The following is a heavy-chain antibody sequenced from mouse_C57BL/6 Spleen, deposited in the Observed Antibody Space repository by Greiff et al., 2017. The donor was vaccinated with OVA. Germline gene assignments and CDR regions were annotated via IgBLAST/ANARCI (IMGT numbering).Heavy chain of an antibody. J-gene: IGHJ2*01. Sequence: VQLVESGPELVKPGASVKISCKASGYTFTDYYINWVKQRPGQGLEWIGWIFPGSGSTYYNEKFKGKATLTVDKSSSTAYMLLSSLTSEDSAVYFCARDYDYGRGYFDYWGQGTTLTVSS. CDR3: ARDYDYGRGYFDY. CDR1: GYTFTDYY. CDR2: IFPGSGST. V-gene: IGHV1-75*01. D-gene: IGHD2-4*01.